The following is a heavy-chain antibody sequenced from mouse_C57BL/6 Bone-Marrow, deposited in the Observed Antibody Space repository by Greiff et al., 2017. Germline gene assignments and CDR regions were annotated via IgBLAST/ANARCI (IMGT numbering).Heavy chain of an antibody. J-gene: IGHJ4*01. CDR1: GFTFSSYG. CDR3: AIHYYGSSYAMDY. V-gene: IGHV5-6*01. Sequence: EVHLVESGGDLVKPGGSLKLSCAASGFTFSSYGMSWVRQTPDKRLEWVATISSGGSYPYYPDSVKGRFTISRDNAKNTLYLQMSSLKSEDTAMYYCAIHYYGSSYAMDYWGQGTSVTVSS. CDR2: ISSGGSYP. D-gene: IGHD1-1*01.